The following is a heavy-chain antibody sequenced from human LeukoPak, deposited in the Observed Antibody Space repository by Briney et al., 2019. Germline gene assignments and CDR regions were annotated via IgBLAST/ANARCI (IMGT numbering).Heavy chain of an antibody. J-gene: IGHJ4*02. CDR2: ISDDGGKK. Sequence: GRSLRLSCAPSGFTFSNYDMHWVRQAPGKGLEWVAVISDDGGKKYYADSVKGRFTISRDSSKKTLDLQMNSLRAEDTAVYYCARERGDLILDYWGQGTLVTVSS. D-gene: IGHD2-8*01. CDR3: ARERGDLILDY. CDR1: GFTFSNYD. V-gene: IGHV3-30*03.